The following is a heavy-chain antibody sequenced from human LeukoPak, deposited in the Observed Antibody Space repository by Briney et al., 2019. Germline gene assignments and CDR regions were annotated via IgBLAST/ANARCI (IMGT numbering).Heavy chain of an antibody. CDR2: ISSSSSYI. CDR3: ARDFEYYDILTGYYTYYYGMDV. CDR1: GFTFSSYS. Sequence: GGSLRLSCAASGFTFSSYSMNWVRQAPGKGLEWVSSISSSSSYIYYADSVKGRFTISRDNAKNSLYLQMNSLRAEDTAVYYCARDFEYYDILTGYYTYYYGMDVWGQGTTVTVS. V-gene: IGHV3-21*01. J-gene: IGHJ6*02. D-gene: IGHD3-9*01.